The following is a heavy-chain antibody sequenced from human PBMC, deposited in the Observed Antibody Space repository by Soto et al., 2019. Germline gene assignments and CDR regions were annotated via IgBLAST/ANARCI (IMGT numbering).Heavy chain of an antibody. Sequence: GGSLRLSCAASGFTFSSYSMNWVRQAPGKGLEWVSSISSSSSYIYYADSVNGRFTISRDNAKNSLNLQMNSLRAEVTAVYYCARDLYAFDNWGQGTMVTVSS. J-gene: IGHJ3*02. D-gene: IGHD2-8*01. V-gene: IGHV3-21*01. CDR2: ISSSSSYI. CDR1: GFTFSSYS. CDR3: ARDLYAFDN.